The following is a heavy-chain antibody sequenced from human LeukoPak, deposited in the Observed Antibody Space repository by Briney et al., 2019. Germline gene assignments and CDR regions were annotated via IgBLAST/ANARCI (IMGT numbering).Heavy chain of an antibody. Sequence: GGSLRLSCAASGVTFSSYAMSWVRQTPGKGLEWVSVISGSGGSTDYADSVKGRFTISRDNSKNTLYVQMNSLRAEDTAVYYCAKGSIMYTAYYFDYWGQGTLVTVSS. J-gene: IGHJ4*02. D-gene: IGHD3-16*01. CDR1: GVTFSSYA. CDR2: ISGSGGST. V-gene: IGHV3-23*01. CDR3: AKGSIMYTAYYFDY.